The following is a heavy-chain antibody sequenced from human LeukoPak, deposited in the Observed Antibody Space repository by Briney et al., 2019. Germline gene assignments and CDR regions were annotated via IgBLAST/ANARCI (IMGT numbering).Heavy chain of an antibody. CDR2: VRSKANNYAT. CDR1: GFIFSGSA. Sequence: PGGSLRLSCAASGFIFSGSAIHWVRQASGKGLEWIGRVRSKANNYATEYAASVKGRFTFSRDGSKNTTYLQLSSLKTEDTAIYYCATGGVRGINLGAGWDVWGQGTTVTVSS. CDR3: ATGGVRGINLGAGWDV. V-gene: IGHV3-73*01. J-gene: IGHJ6*02. D-gene: IGHD2-8*01.